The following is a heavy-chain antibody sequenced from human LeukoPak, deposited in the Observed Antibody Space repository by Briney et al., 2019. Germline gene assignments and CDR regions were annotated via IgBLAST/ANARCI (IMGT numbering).Heavy chain of an antibody. D-gene: IGHD4-17*01. CDR1: GYTFTRYH. J-gene: IGHJ6*02. V-gene: IGHV1-8*01. CDR3: ATLNVPTVFKQNYYYYYGMDV. CDR2: MSADSDET. Sequence: ASVKVSCKASGYTFTRYHINWVRQATGQGLEWMGWMSADSDETDYAQKFQGRFTISRDNSKNTLYLQMNSLRAEDTAVYYCATLNVPTVFKQNYYYYYGMDVWGQGTTVTVSS.